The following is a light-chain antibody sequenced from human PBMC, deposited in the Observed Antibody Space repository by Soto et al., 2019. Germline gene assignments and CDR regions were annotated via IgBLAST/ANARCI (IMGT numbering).Light chain of an antibody. CDR1: QGIYSA. Sequence: AIQLTQSPSSLSASLGDRVSITCRASQGIYSALAWYQQKPGKAPKLLIYDASTLASGVPSTFSGSGSGSDFTLTINSLQPEDFATYYCQQFSSNPPSFGQGTRLDIK. CDR3: QQFSSNPPS. V-gene: IGKV1-13*02. J-gene: IGKJ5*01. CDR2: DAS.